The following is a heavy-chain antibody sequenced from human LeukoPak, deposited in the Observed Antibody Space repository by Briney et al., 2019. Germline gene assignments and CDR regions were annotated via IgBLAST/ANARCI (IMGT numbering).Heavy chain of an antibody. V-gene: IGHV4-59*01. CDR3: ARGGWLEVPSHSLSI. CDR2: VYHNGMT. Sequence: SETLSFTCTVSGGSISTYYWNWIRQSPGKGLEWIGFVYHNGMTNYNPSLKSRVTISVGASKKYFSLQLTSVTAADTAVYYCARGGWLEVPSHSLSIWGQGTLVTVSS. CDR1: GGSISTYY. J-gene: IGHJ3*02. D-gene: IGHD3-10*01.